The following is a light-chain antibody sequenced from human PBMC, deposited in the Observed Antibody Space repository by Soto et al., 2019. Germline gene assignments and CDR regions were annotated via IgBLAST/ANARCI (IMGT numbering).Light chain of an antibody. J-gene: IGKJ4*01. CDR2: AVS. V-gene: IGKV1-17*03. Sequence: DIQMTQSPSAMSASVGDRVTITCRASQGIDNYLAWFQQKPGKVPQRLIYAVSTLQSGVPSRFRGSGSGTEFTLTISSLQHEDFATYYCLQNRHYPLTFGGGTKVDIK. CDR3: LQNRHYPLT. CDR1: QGIDNY.